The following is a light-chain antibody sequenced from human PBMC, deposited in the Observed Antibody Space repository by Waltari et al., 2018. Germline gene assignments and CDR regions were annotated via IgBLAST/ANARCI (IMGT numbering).Light chain of an antibody. CDR1: PSVTSSY. J-gene: IGKJ1*01. Sequence: VLTQSPATLSLSLGERATLSCRASPSVTSSYLAWYQQKPGQAPRLLIYGASSRATGIPDRFSGSGSGTDFTLTISRLEPEDFAVYYCQQYGSSPWTFGQGTKVEIK. V-gene: IGKV3-20*01. CDR2: GAS. CDR3: QQYGSSPWT.